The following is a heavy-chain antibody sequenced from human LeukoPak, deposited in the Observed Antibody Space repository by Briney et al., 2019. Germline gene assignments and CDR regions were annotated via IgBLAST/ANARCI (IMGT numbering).Heavy chain of an antibody. D-gene: IGHD2-15*01. V-gene: IGHV4-34*01. J-gene: IGHJ1*01. CDR2: INHTGST. CDR3: ARRLLGYCSGGSCYSGYFQH. Sequence: SETLSLTCAVYGGSFSGYYWSWIRQPPGKGLEWIGEINHTGSTTYHPSLKSRVTISVDTSKNQSSLKLSSVTAADTAVYYCARRLLGYCSGGSCYSGYFQHWGQGTLVTVSS. CDR1: GGSFSGYY.